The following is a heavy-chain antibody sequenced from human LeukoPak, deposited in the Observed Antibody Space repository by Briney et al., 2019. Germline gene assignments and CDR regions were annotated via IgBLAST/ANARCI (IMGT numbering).Heavy chain of an antibody. CDR2: ISSNGGST. Sequence: GGSLRLSCAASGFTFSSYAMHWVRQAPGKGLEYVSAISSNGGSTYYANSVKGRFTISRDNSKNTLYLQMNSLRAEDTAVYYCAKGDCSSTSCSPPGYYWGQGTLVTVSS. D-gene: IGHD2-2*01. CDR1: GFTFSSYA. V-gene: IGHV3-64*01. CDR3: AKGDCSSTSCSPPGYY. J-gene: IGHJ4*02.